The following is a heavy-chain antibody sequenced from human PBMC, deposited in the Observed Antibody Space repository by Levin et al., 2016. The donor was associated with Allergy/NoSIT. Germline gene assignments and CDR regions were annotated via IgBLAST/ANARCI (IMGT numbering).Heavy chain of an antibody. CDR3: ARDLGSLVAFDY. J-gene: IGHJ4*02. CDR2: ISSSSSYI. Sequence: WIRQPPGKGLEWVSSISSSSSYIYYADSVKGRFTISRDNAKNSLYLQMNSLRAEDTAVYYCARDLGSLVAFDYWGQGTLVHRLL. V-gene: IGHV3-21*01. D-gene: IGHD3-10*01.